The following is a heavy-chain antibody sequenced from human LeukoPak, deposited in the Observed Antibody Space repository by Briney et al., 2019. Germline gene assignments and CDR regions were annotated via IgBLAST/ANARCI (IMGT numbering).Heavy chain of an antibody. D-gene: IGHD6-13*01. Sequence: PSETLSLTCAVYGGSFSGHYWSWIRQPPGKGLEWIGEINHSGSTNYNPSLKSRVTISVDTSKNQFSLKLSSVTAADTAVYYCARRDSSSWYLTSKNWFDPWGQGTLVTVSS. CDR3: ARRDSSSWYLTSKNWFDP. CDR1: GGSFSGHY. J-gene: IGHJ5*02. V-gene: IGHV4-34*01. CDR2: INHSGST.